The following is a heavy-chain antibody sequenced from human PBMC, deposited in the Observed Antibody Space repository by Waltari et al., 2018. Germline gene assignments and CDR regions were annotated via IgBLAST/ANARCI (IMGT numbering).Heavy chain of an antibody. J-gene: IGHJ4*02. D-gene: IGHD6-19*01. V-gene: IGHV3-43*01. CDR3: AKGGSGWYRIDY. CDR2: ISWDGGST. CDR1: GFTLDDYT. Sequence: EVQLVESGGVVVQPGGSLRLSCAASGFTLDDYTMHWVRQAPGKGLEWVSLISWDGGSTYYADSVKGRFTISRDNSKNSLYLQMNSLRTEDTALYYCAKGGSGWYRIDYWGQGTLVTVSS.